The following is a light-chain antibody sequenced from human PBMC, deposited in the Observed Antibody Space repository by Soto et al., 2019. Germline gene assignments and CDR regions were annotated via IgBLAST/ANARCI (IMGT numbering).Light chain of an antibody. CDR2: DAS. CDR3: QQRSNWLWT. V-gene: IGKV3-11*01. CDR1: QSVSSD. J-gene: IGKJ1*01. Sequence: EIVLTQSPATLSLSPGERATLSCRASQSVSSDLSWYQQKPGQDPRRLIYDASNRATGIPARFSGSGSGTDFTLTISSLEPEDFAVYYCQQRSNWLWTFGQGTKVEIK.